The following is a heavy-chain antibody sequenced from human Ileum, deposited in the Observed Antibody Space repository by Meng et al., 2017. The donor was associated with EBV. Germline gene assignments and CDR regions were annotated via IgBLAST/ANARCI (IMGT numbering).Heavy chain of an antibody. D-gene: IGHD2-8*02. CDR2: IIHGGSP. CDR3: ARRPTGIDY. J-gene: IGHJ4*02. CDR1: GGSLSGAY. V-gene: IGHV4-34*12. Sequence: GQLKQWGEGLLQPSETLSLPCAVNGGSLSGAYWNWIRQPPGKGLEWIGEIIHGGSPSYNPSLKSRVTISIDTSKNQLSLMLSSVTAADTAVYYCARRPTGIDYWGQGTLVTVSS.